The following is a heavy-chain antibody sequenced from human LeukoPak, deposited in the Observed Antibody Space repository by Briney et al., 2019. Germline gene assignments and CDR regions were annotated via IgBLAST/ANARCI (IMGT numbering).Heavy chain of an antibody. D-gene: IGHD5-24*01. CDR2: IYAGNSDT. CDR3: AILNHPDGRVY. Sequence: GESLKISCQGFGYTFTTSWIGWVRQLPGKGLEWMAIIYAGNSDTKYSPSFQGQVSISTDRSFSTAYLQWSSLQASDTAIYFCAILNHPDGRVYWGQGTLVTVSS. J-gene: IGHJ4*02. V-gene: IGHV5-51*01. CDR1: GYTFTTSW.